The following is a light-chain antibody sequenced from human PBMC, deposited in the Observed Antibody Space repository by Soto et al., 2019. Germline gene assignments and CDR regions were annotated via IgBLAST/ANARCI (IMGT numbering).Light chain of an antibody. V-gene: IGLV2-8*01. J-gene: IGLJ2*01. CDR3: SSYAGSNVV. CDR1: SSDVGGYNY. CDR2: EVS. Sequence: QSVLTQPPSASGSPGQSVTISCTGTSSDVGGYNYVSWYQQHPGKAPKLMIYEVSKRPSGVPDRFSASKSGNTASLTVSGLQAEDEADSYCSSYAGSNVVFGGGTKVTVL.